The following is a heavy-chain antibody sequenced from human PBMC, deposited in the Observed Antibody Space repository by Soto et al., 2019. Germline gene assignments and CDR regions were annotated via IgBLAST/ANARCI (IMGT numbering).Heavy chain of an antibody. CDR3: ASWRSYSGSYCFDF. Sequence: AVQVSFKASGGTFHSYTINWVRQAPGRGLEWVGQVVPMYDSVNYAETFQGRVTITADKSTKTAYMELTSLRSEDTALYFCASWRSYSGSYCFDFWGQGTLVTVSS. D-gene: IGHD1-26*01. V-gene: IGHV1-69*06. CDR2: VVPMYDSV. CDR1: GGTFHSYT. J-gene: IGHJ4*02.